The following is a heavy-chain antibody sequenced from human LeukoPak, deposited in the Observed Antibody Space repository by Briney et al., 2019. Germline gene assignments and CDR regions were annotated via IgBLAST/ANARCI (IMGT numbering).Heavy chain of an antibody. D-gene: IGHD3-22*01. CDR1: GFTFNNYG. CDR3: AKLGHTSGYYARHSDY. V-gene: IGHV3-23*01. J-gene: IGHJ4*02. CDR2: ISRVGGDT. Sequence: PGGSLRLSCAASGFTFNNYGMSWVRQAPGRWLEWVSAISRVGGDTFYADSVKGRFTISRDNSKNTVYLQINSLRAEDTALYYCAKLGHTSGYYARHSDYWGQGTLVTVSS.